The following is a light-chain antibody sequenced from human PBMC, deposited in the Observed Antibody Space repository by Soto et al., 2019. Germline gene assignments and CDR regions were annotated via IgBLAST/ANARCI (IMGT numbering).Light chain of an antibody. CDR1: QSIGTY. J-gene: IGKJ2*01. Sequence: DAQMTQSPSSLSASVGDSVTITCRASQSIGTYLDWYQHKPGKAPKLLIYAASSLQSGVPSRFSGSGSGTDFTLTISSLQPEDFATYYCQESHNTFGQGTKLEIK. V-gene: IGKV1-39*01. CDR3: QESHNT. CDR2: AAS.